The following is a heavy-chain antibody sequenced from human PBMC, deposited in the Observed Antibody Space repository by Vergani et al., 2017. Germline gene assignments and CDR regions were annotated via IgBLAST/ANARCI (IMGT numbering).Heavy chain of an antibody. CDR2: IYHSGST. Sequence: QVQLQESGPGLVKPPGTLSLTCAVSGGSISSSNWWSWVRQPPGKGLEWIGEIYHSGSTNYNPSLKSRVTISVDKSKNQFSLKLSSVTAADTAVYYCARGPDQLLSGPWYWFDPWGQGTLVTVSS. J-gene: IGHJ5*02. CDR3: ARGPDQLLSGPWYWFDP. D-gene: IGHD2-2*01. V-gene: IGHV4-4*03. CDR1: GGSISSSNW.